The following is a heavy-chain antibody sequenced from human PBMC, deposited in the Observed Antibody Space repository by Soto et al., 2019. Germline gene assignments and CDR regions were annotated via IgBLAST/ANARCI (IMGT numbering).Heavy chain of an antibody. CDR2: IYWDDDK. CDR3: AHKNYGDYPTDY. Sequence: QITLKESGPTLVKPTQTLTLTCTFSGFSLSTRGVGVGWIRQPPGKALEWLAVIYWDDDKRYSPSLQSRLTXXKXXSKNQVVLTMTNMDPVDTATYYCAHKNYGDYPTDYWGQGTLVTVSS. CDR1: GFSLSTRGVG. J-gene: IGHJ4*02. D-gene: IGHD4-17*01. V-gene: IGHV2-5*02.